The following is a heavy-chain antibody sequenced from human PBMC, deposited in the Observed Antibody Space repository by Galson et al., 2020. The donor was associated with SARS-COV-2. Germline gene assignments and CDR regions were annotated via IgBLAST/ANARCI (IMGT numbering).Heavy chain of an antibody. J-gene: IGHJ4*02. Sequence: ASVKVSCKVSGYTLTELSMHWVRQAPGKGLEWMGGFDPEDGETIYAQKFQGRVTMTEDTSTDTAYMELSSLRSEDTAVYYCATDLFYDSSWYYGLFDYWGQGTLVTVSS. V-gene: IGHV1-24*01. D-gene: IGHD3-22*01. CDR2: FDPEDGET. CDR1: GYTLTELS. CDR3: ATDLFYDSSWYYGLFDY.